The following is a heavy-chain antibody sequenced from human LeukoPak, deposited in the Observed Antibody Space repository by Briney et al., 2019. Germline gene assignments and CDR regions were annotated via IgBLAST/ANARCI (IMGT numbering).Heavy chain of an antibody. Sequence: PSETLSLTCTVSGGSISSSSYYWGWIRQPPGKGLEWIGSIYYSGSTYYNPFLKSRVTISVDTSKNQFSLKLSSVTAADTAVYYCARPDYGDYMFAFDIWGQGTMVTVSS. V-gene: IGHV4-39*01. CDR1: GGSISSSSYY. J-gene: IGHJ3*02. CDR3: ARPDYGDYMFAFDI. CDR2: IYYSGST. D-gene: IGHD4-17*01.